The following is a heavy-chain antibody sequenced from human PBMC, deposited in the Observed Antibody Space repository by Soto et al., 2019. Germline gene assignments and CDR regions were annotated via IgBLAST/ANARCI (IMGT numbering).Heavy chain of an antibody. V-gene: IGHV1-18*01. CDR3: ARDQSSGVFDY. CDR2: ISPYNGNT. J-gene: IGHJ4*02. Sequence: QVQLVQSGGEVKQPGASVRVSCKATGYTFINSAIAWVRQAPGQGLEWMGWISPYNGNTNYAQRVQGRVTITTDTSTSTAYMEIRSLRPDDTAVYYCARDQSSGVFDYWGQGTLVTVST. CDR1: GYTFINSA. D-gene: IGHD3-22*01.